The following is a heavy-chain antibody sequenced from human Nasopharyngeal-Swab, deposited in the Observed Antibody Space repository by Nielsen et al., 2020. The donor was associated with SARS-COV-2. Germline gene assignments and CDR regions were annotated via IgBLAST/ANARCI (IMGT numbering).Heavy chain of an antibody. CDR3: ARGVSSSSLYYYYMDV. Sequence: SVKVSCKASGGTFSSYAISWVRQAPGQGLEWMGGNIPIFGTANYAQKFQGRVTITADESTSTAYMELSSLRSEDTAVYYCARGVSSSSLYYYYMDVWGKGTTVTVSS. CDR2: NIPIFGTA. V-gene: IGHV1-69*13. CDR1: GGTFSSYA. J-gene: IGHJ6*03. D-gene: IGHD6-6*01.